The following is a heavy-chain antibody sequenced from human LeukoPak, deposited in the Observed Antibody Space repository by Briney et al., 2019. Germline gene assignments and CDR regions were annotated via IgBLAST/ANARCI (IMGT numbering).Heavy chain of an antibody. V-gene: IGHV5-51*01. CDR1: GYSFTSYW. Sequence: GESLKISCKGSGYSFTSYWIGWVRQMPGKGPEWMGIIYPGDSDTRYSPSFQGQVTISADKSISTAYLQWSSLKASDTAMYYCARELTYYYDSSGYYFDYWGQGTLVTVSS. CDR2: IYPGDSDT. D-gene: IGHD3-22*01. J-gene: IGHJ4*02. CDR3: ARELTYYYDSSGYYFDY.